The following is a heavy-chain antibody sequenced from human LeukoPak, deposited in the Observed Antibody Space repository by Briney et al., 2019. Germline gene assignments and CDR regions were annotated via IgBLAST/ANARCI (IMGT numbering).Heavy chain of an antibody. D-gene: IGHD6-13*01. CDR3: ARGLAAAGTSDY. CDR1: VGSISSYY. Sequence: SETLSLTCTVSVGSISSYYWSWIRQPPGKGLEWIGYIYYSGSTNYNPSLKSRVTISVDTSKNQFSLKLSSVTAADTAVYYCARGLAAAGTSDYWGQGTLVTVSS. J-gene: IGHJ4*02. CDR2: IYYSGST. V-gene: IGHV4-59*01.